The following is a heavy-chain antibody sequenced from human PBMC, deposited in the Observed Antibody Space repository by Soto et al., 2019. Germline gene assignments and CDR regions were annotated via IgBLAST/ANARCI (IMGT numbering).Heavy chain of an antibody. Sequence: XAPTRVTHNHSLTLTCTFSRFSLTNSGVGVGCILQPPGKALEWLGLIFWNDDERYSPSLKSRLTITKDTSKNQVVLNMTNMDPVDTATYYSVHTEYSYDPFGDWGRGTLVTVSS. J-gene: IGHJ4*02. CDR2: IFWNDDE. CDR3: VHTEYSYDPFGD. CDR1: RFSLTNSGVG. V-gene: IGHV2-5*01. D-gene: IGHD5-18*01.